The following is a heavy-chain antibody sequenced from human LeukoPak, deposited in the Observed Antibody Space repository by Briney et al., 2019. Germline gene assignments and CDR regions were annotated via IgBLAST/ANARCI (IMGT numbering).Heavy chain of an antibody. V-gene: IGHV3-23*01. Sequence: GGSLRLSCAVSGFTFSSFAMSWVRQAPGKGLEWVSAISGSGDDTYYSDSVKGRVTISRDNSKNTLYLQMNSLRAEDTATYYCAKEKAAWYPFDCWGQGTLVTVSS. CDR3: AKEKAAWYPFDC. J-gene: IGHJ4*02. D-gene: IGHD6-13*01. CDR1: GFTFSSFA. CDR2: ISGSGDDT.